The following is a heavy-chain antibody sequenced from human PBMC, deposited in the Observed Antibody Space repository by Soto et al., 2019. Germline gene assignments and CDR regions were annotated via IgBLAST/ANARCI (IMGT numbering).Heavy chain of an antibody. D-gene: IGHD2-15*01. CDR1: GFTVSSNY. J-gene: IGHJ6*02. Sequence: GGSLRLSCAASGFTVSSNYMSWVRQAPGKGLEWVSVIYSGGSTYYADSVKGRFTISRHNSKNTLYLQMNSLRAEDTAVYDCERSSTDITWVVAATHYGMDVWGQGTTVTVSS. V-gene: IGHV3-53*04. CDR2: IYSGGST. CDR3: ERSSTDITWVVAATHYGMDV.